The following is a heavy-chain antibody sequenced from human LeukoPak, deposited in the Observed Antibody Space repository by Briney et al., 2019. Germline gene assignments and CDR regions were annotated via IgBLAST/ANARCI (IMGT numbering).Heavy chain of an antibody. CDR1: GGTFSSYA. Sequence: SVKVSCKASGGTFSSYAISWVRQAPGQGLEWMGGIIPIFGTANYAQKFQGRVTITADESTSTAYMELSSLRSEDTAVYYCARAPTGTTPHFDYWGQGTLVTVSS. CDR2: IIPIFGTA. CDR3: ARAPTGTTPHFDY. J-gene: IGHJ4*02. V-gene: IGHV1-69*13. D-gene: IGHD1-1*01.